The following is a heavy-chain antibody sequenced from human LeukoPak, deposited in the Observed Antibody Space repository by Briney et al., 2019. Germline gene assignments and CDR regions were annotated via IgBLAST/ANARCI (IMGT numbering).Heavy chain of an antibody. D-gene: IGHD6-13*01. J-gene: IGHJ4*02. CDR2: INHSGST. Sequence: SETLSLTCAVYGGSFSGYYWSWIRQPPGKGLEWIGEINHSGSTNYNPSLKSRVTISVDTSKNQFSLKLSSVTAADTAVYYCARGPRSSNNFDYWGQETLVTVSS. CDR3: ARGPRSSNNFDY. CDR1: GGSFSGYY. V-gene: IGHV4-34*01.